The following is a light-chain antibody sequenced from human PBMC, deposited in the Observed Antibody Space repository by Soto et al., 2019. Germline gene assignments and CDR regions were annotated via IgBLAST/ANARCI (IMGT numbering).Light chain of an antibody. CDR2: GAS. CDR1: QSVNSNY. V-gene: IGKV3-20*01. J-gene: IGKJ1*01. CDR3: QHYGSSPGT. Sequence: EIVLTQSPGTLSLSPGERATLSCRASQSVNSNYLAWYQQKPGQAPRLLINGASSRVTGTPARFSGSGSGSDFTLTISGLEPEDFAVYYGQHYGSSPGTFGQGTKVDIK.